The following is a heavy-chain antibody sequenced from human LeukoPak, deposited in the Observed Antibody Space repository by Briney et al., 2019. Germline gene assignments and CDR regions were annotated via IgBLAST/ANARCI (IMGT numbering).Heavy chain of an antibody. CDR3: ARNGRITIFGVAPRDAFDI. J-gene: IGHJ3*02. CDR2: INPHSGGT. CDR1: GYTFTGYY. D-gene: IGHD3-3*01. Sequence: GASVKVSCKASGYTFTGYYMHLVRQAPGQGLEWMGWINPHSGGTNYAQKFQGRVTMTRDTSISTAYMELSKLRSDDTAVYYCARNGRITIFGVAPRDAFDIWGQGTMVTVSS. V-gene: IGHV1-2*02.